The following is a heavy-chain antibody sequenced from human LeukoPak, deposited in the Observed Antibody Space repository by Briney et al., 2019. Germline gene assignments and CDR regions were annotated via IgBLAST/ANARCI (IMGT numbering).Heavy chain of an antibody. CDR3: SRAYGSGSGMDV. Sequence: GGSLRLSCAASGFTFSRYGMHWVRQAPGKGLEWVAVIWYDGSNKYYADSVKGRFTISRDNSKNTLYLQMNSLRVEDTAVYYCSRAYGSGSGMDVWGQGTTVTVSS. V-gene: IGHV3-33*01. J-gene: IGHJ6*02. D-gene: IGHD3-10*01. CDR1: GFTFSRYG. CDR2: IWYDGSNK.